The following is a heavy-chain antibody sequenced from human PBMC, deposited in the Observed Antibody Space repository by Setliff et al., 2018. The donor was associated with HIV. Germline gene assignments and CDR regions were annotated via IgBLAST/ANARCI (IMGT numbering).Heavy chain of an antibody. D-gene: IGHD1-7*01. V-gene: IGHV3-33*01. CDR2: IWYDGSNK. CDR3: TRDYAYDWNSVMDV. CDR1: GFTFSSYG. Sequence: GGSLRLSCAASGFTFSSYGMHWVRQAPGKGLEWVAVIWYDGSNKYYADSMKGRFTISRDNAKNSLYLQMNSLRAEDTAVYYCTRDYAYDWNSVMDVWGKGTTVTVSS. J-gene: IGHJ6*03.